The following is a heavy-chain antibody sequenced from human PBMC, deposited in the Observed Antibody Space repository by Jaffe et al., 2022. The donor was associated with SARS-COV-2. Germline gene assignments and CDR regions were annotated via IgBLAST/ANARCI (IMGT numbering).Heavy chain of an antibody. CDR1: GYTFTSYA. V-gene: IGHV7-4-1*02. Sequence: QVQLVQSGSELKKPGASVKVSCKASGYTFTSYAMNWVRQAPGQGLEWMGWINTNTGNPTYAQGFTGRFVFSLDTSVSTAYLQISSLKAEDTAVYYCARVLSDYDSSGYDPAYPNLNWFDPWGQGTLVTVSS. J-gene: IGHJ5*02. CDR3: ARVLSDYDSSGYDPAYPNLNWFDP. CDR2: INTNTGNP. D-gene: IGHD3-22*01.